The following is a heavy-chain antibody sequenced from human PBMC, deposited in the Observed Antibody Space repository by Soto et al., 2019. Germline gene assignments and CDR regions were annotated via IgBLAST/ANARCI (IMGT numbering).Heavy chain of an antibody. Sequence: SQTLSLTCAISGDSVSSNSAAWNWIRQSPSRGLEWLGRTYYRSKWYNDYAVSVKSRITINPETSKNQFSLQLNSVTPEDTAVYYCAREFIVDGPYSGYDRGGMEWLRLTRGNWFDPWGQGTLVTVSS. D-gene: IGHD5-12*01. V-gene: IGHV6-1*01. CDR2: TYYRSKWYN. CDR1: GDSVSSNSAA. CDR3: AREFIVDGPYSGYDRGGMEWLRLTRGNWFDP. J-gene: IGHJ5*02.